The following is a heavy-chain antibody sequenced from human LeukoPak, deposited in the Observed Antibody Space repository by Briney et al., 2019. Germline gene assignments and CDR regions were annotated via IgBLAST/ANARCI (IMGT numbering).Heavy chain of an antibody. D-gene: IGHD5-18*01. J-gene: IGHJ6*03. CDR2: ISYDGSNK. V-gene: IGHV3-30*04. CDR3: ARDPPAYSSYYYYYMDV. CDR1: EFTLSSYA. Sequence: PGGSLRLSCAASEFTLSSYAMHWVRQAPGKGLEWVAVISYDGSNKYYADSVKGRFTISRDNSKNTLYLQMNSLRAEDTAVYYCARDPPAYSSYYYYYMDVWGKGTTVTVSS.